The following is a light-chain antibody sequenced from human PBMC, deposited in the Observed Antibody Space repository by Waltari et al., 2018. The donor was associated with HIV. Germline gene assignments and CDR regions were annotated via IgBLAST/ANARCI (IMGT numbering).Light chain of an antibody. Sequence: QSAPTQPASVSGSPGQSVTISCTGTNTDVGSSDHVSWFHQFSSADPKLLIYDVNQRLSVISDRLSGSKSGKTASLTISRLQIEDEGVYFCCSYAGNSVVVFGGGTKLTVL. J-gene: IGLJ2*01. V-gene: IGLV2-23*02. CDR3: CSYAGNSVVV. CDR1: NTDVGSSDH. CDR2: DVN.